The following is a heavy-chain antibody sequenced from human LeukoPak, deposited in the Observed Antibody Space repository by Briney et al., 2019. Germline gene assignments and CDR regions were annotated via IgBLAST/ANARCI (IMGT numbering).Heavy chain of an antibody. D-gene: IGHD6-19*01. CDR1: GGTFSSYA. J-gene: IGHJ6*02. CDR2: IIPILGIA. CDR3: ARDCKSESSSGWYLGYYYGMDV. Sequence: SVKVSCKASGGTFSSYAISWVRQAPGQGLEWMGRIIPILGIANYAQKFQGRVTITADKSTSTAYMELSSLRSEDTAVYYCARDCKSESSSGWYLGYYYGMDVWGQGTTVTFSS. V-gene: IGHV1-69*04.